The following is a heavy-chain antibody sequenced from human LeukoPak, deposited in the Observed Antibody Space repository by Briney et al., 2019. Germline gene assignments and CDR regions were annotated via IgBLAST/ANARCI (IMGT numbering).Heavy chain of an antibody. V-gene: IGHV1-2*04. CDR2: INPNSGGT. CDR3: ARERIGGYGSGSYLTTAPRGMDV. Sequence: GASVKVSCKASGYTFTGYYMHWVRQAPGQGLEWMGWINPNSGGTNYAQKFQGWVTMTRDTSISTAYMELSRLRSDDTAVYYCARERIGGYGSGSYLTTAPRGMDVWGQGTTVTVSS. J-gene: IGHJ6*02. D-gene: IGHD3-10*01. CDR1: GYTFTGYY.